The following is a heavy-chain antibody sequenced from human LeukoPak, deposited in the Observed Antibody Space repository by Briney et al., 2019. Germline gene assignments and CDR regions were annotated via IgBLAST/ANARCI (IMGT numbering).Heavy chain of an antibody. J-gene: IGHJ2*01. V-gene: IGHV3-53*01. CDR1: GFSVSTNY. CDR2: LYSGSST. D-gene: IGHD3-10*01. CDR3: ARVGDHYHWYLDV. Sequence: GGSLRLSCEGSGFSVSTNYMNWVRQAPGKGLEWVSILYSGSSTYYTDSVKGRFTVSRDDSKNTLFLHMNSLGVEDTAVYYCARVGDHYHWYLDVWGRGTLDTVSS.